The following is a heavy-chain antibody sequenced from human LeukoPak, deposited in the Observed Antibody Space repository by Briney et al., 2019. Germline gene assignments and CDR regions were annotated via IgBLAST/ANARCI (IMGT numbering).Heavy chain of an antibody. J-gene: IGHJ4*02. CDR2: IWYDGSNK. CDR1: GFTFSSYG. D-gene: IGHD5-18*01. V-gene: IGHV3-33*01. CDR3: ARDLGFIQLWLFDY. Sequence: PGGSLRLSCAASGFTFSSYGMHWVRQAPGKGLEWVAVIWYDGSNKYYADSVKGRFTISRDNSKNTLYLQMNSLRDEDTAVYYCARDLGFIQLWLFDYWGQGTLVTVSS.